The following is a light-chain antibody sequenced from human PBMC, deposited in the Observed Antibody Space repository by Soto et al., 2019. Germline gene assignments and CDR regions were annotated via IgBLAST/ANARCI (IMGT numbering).Light chain of an antibody. Sequence: DIRMTQSPSTLSASVGDRVTITCRASQSISAWLAWYQQKPGKAPKLLIYDASNLGSGVPSRFSGGGSGTDFTLTISSLQPDDSATYYCQHYETHSSTFGQGTKVEIK. V-gene: IGKV1-5*01. CDR2: DAS. CDR3: QHYETHSST. J-gene: IGKJ1*01. CDR1: QSISAW.